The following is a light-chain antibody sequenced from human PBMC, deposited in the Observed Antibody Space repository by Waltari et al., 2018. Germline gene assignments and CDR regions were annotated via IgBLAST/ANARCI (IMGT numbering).Light chain of an antibody. Sequence: SYVLTQPPSVSVAPGKTARIACGLNDIGGRTVNWYQQKPGRAPVLVVYGATDRPSGIPGRFVGSTAGNSATLTISRVEAGDEADYYCQVWVSRTDHYVFGTGTKVTVL. CDR3: QVWVSRTDHYV. CDR2: GAT. J-gene: IGLJ1*01. V-gene: IGLV3-21*03. CDR1: DIGGRT.